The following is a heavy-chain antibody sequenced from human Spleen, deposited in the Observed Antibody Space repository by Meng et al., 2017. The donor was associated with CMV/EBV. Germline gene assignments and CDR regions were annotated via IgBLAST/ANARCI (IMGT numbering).Heavy chain of an antibody. D-gene: IGHD2-2*02. CDR1: GYTFTSYG. CDR3: ARVGQPIVVVPAAILEYYFDY. J-gene: IGHJ4*02. CDR2: ISAYNGNT. Sequence: ASVKVSCKASGYTFTSYGISWVRQAPGQGLEWMGWISAYNGNTNYAQKLQGRVTMTRDTSISTAYMEPSRLRSDDTAVYYCARVGQPIVVVPAAILEYYFDYWGQGTLVTVSS. V-gene: IGHV1-18*01.